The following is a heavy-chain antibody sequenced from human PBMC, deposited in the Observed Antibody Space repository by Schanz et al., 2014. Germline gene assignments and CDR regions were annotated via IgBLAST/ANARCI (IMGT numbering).Heavy chain of an antibody. CDR2: ISGSGGST. V-gene: IGHV3-23*04. CDR3: ARSRSGFYFDY. D-gene: IGHD1-26*01. CDR1: GFTFSSYA. Sequence: EVQLVESGGGLVQPGGSLRLSCAASGFTFSSYAMSWVRQAPGKGLEWVSAISGSGGSTYYADSVKGRFTISRDNSKNTLYLQMSSLTTEDTAVYYCARSRSGFYFDYWGQGTLVTVSS. J-gene: IGHJ4*02.